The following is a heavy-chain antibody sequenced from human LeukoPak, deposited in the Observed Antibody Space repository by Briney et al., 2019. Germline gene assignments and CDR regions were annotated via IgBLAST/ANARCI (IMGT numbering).Heavy chain of an antibody. D-gene: IGHD3-3*01. CDR3: ARVSYDFWSGYYPYYYYYMDV. V-gene: IGHV3-7*01. J-gene: IGHJ6*03. CDR1: GFTFNSYA. CDR2: IKQDGSEK. Sequence: GGSLRLSCAASGFTFNSYAMSWVRQAPGKGLEWVANIKQDGSEKYYVDSVKGRFTISRDNAKNSLYLQMNSLRAEDTAVYYCARVSYDFWSGYYPYYYYYMDVWGKGTTVTVSS.